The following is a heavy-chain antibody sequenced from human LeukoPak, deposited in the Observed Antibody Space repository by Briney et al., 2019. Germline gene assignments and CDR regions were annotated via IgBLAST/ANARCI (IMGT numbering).Heavy chain of an antibody. D-gene: IGHD4-23*01. CDR2: IYYSGST. CDR3: ARRVPSVDWYFDL. Sequence: SETLSLTCTVSGGSISSSSYYWGWIRQPPGKGLEWIGSIYYSGSTYYNPSLKSRVTISVGTSKNQFSLKLSSVTAADTAVYYCARRVPSVDWYFDLWGRGTLVTVSS. CDR1: GGSISSSSYY. J-gene: IGHJ2*01. V-gene: IGHV4-39*01.